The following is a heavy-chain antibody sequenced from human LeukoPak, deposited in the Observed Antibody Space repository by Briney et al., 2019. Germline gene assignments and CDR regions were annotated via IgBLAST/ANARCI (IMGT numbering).Heavy chain of an antibody. D-gene: IGHD6-13*01. CDR3: ARELGYSSSWYPLYYYYMDV. V-gene: IGHV1-24*01. CDR2: FDPEDGET. CDR1: GYTLTELS. Sequence: ASVKVSCKVSGYTLTELSMHWVRQAPGKGLEWMGGFDPEDGETIYAQKFQGRVTMTEDTSTDTAYMELNSLRAEDTAVYYCARELGYSSSWYPLYYYYMDVWGKGTTVTVSS. J-gene: IGHJ6*03.